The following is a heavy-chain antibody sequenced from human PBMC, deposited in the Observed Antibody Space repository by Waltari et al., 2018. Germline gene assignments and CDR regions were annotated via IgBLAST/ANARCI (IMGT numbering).Heavy chain of an antibody. CDR2: IYYSGGT. CDR1: GGSISSYY. J-gene: IGHJ2*01. CDR3: ARKRITMVRGARYFDL. V-gene: IGHV4-59*01. Sequence: QVQLQESGPGLVKPSETLSLTCTVSGGSISSYYWSWIRQPPGKGLEWIGYIYYSGGTNYNPSLKSRVTISVDTSKNQFSLKLSSVTAADTAVYYCARKRITMVRGARYFDLWGRGTLVTVSS. D-gene: IGHD3-10*01.